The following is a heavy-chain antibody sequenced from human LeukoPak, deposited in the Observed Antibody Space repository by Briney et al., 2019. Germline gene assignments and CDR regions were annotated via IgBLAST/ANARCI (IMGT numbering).Heavy chain of an antibody. CDR1: GGSISSYY. Sequence: SETLSLTCTVSGGSISSYYWSWIRQSAGKGLEWIGRIYTSGSTNYNPSLKSRVTISVDTSKNQFSLKLSSVTAADTAVYYCASTIGDGSGSYYPFDYWGQGTLVTVSS. V-gene: IGHV4-4*07. J-gene: IGHJ4*02. CDR2: IYTSGST. D-gene: IGHD3-10*01. CDR3: ASTIGDGSGSYYPFDY.